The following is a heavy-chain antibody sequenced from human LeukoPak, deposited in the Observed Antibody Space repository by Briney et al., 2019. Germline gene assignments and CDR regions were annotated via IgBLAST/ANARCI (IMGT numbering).Heavy chain of an antibody. CDR2: ITYSGST. J-gene: IGHJ3*02. Sequence: PSETLSLTCTVSGASISSYHWNWIRQPPGKGLEWIGYITYSGSTKYNPSLKSRVTISVDTSKNQFSLRLSPVTAADTAVFYCARDLDYDSSLSDAFDIWGQGTMVTVSS. V-gene: IGHV4-59*01. CDR1: GASISSYH. D-gene: IGHD3-22*01. CDR3: ARDLDYDSSLSDAFDI.